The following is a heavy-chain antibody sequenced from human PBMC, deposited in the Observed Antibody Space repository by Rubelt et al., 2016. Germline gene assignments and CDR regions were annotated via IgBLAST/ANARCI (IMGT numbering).Heavy chain of an antibody. V-gene: IGHV4-39*01. CDR2: IYYSGST. D-gene: IGHD6-13*01. CDR3: ARPRYAAENEIDY. Sequence: RQTPGKGLEWIGSIYYSGSTYYNPSLKSRVTISVDTSKNQFSLKLSSVTAADTAVYYCARPRYAAENEIDYWGQGTLVTVSS. J-gene: IGHJ4*02.